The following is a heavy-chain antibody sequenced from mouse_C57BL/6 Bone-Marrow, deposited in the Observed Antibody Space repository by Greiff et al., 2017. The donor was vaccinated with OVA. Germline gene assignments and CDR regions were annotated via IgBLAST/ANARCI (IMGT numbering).Heavy chain of an antibody. J-gene: IGHJ4*01. CDR2: IDPANGDT. Sequence: EVQLQESGAELVRPGASVKLSCTASGFNIKDDYMHWVKQRPEQGLEWIGWIDPANGDTEYASKFQGKATITADTSSNTAYLQLSSLTSEDTAVYYCTTNDAYYAMDYWGQGTSVTVSS. V-gene: IGHV14-4*01. CDR3: TTNDAYYAMDY. CDR1: GFNIKDDY. D-gene: IGHD2-3*01.